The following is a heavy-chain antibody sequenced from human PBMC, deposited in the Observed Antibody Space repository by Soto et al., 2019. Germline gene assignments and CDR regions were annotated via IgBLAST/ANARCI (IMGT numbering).Heavy chain of an antibody. CDR3: ARLYSSSEASYYYYYYGMDV. Sequence: PGESLKISCKGSGYSFTSYWIGWVRQMPGKGLEWMGIIYPGDSDTRYSPSFQGQVTISADKSISTAYLQRSSLKASDTAMYYCARLYSSSEASYYYYYYGMDVWGQGTTVTVSS. CDR2: IYPGDSDT. V-gene: IGHV5-51*01. D-gene: IGHD6-6*01. CDR1: GYSFTSYW. J-gene: IGHJ6*02.